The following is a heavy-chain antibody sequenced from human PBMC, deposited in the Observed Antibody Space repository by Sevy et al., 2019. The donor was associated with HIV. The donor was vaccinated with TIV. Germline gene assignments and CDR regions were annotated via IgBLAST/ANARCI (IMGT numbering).Heavy chain of an antibody. J-gene: IGHJ4*02. CDR2: IWFDGSNT. CDR3: ARDLEFYDYGDYGPAFMPDY. D-gene: IGHD4-17*01. CDR1: GFTFSTYG. Sequence: GGSLRLSCAASGFTFSTYGLHWARQAPGKGLEGVAVIWFDGSNTYYADSVKGRFSISGYIAKNTLHLQMNSLRAEDTAVYYCARDLEFYDYGDYGPAFMPDYWGQGTLVTVSS. V-gene: IGHV3-33*01.